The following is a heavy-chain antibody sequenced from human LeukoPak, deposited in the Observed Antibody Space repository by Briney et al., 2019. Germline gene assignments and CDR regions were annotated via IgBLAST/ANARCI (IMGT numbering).Heavy chain of an antibody. CDR2: IIPIFGTA. J-gene: IGHJ4*02. Sequence: ASVKVSCKASGGTFSNYAISWVRQAPGQGLEWMGGIIPIFGTANYAQKFQGRVTITADESTSTAYMELSSLRSEDTAVYYCARERGGLDYGSGSQYFDYWGQGTLVTVSS. CDR1: GGTFSNYA. V-gene: IGHV1-69*13. CDR3: ARERGGLDYGSGSQYFDY. D-gene: IGHD3-10*01.